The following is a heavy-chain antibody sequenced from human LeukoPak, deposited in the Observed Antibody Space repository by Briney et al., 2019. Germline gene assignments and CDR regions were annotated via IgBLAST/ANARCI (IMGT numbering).Heavy chain of an antibody. CDR1: GGSISSGGYY. V-gene: IGHV4-30-2*01. CDR2: INQGGSA. Sequence: SETLSLTCTVSGGSISSGGYYWSWIRQPPGKGLEWIGYINQGGSAYYNPSLESRVTISVDTSQNRFSLKLNSVTAADTAVYYCARDIGGAPPYYYYYMDVWGEGTTVTVSS. CDR3: ARDIGGAPPYYYYYMDV. J-gene: IGHJ6*03. D-gene: IGHD1-26*01.